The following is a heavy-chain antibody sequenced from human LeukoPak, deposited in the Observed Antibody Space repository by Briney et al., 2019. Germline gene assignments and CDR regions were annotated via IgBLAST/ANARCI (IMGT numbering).Heavy chain of an antibody. D-gene: IGHD5-24*01. CDR1: GGSFSPAH. J-gene: IGHJ4*02. CDR2: ICDNGNT. CDR3: ATGRDPYKTGH. V-gene: IGHV4-59*01. Sequence: ASETLSLTCTVSGGSFSPAHWSWIRQPPGKGLEWIGVICDNGNTDYNPSLKSRVTISVDTSKSQFSLKLSSLAAADTAMYYCATGRDPYKTGHWGQGTLVTVSS.